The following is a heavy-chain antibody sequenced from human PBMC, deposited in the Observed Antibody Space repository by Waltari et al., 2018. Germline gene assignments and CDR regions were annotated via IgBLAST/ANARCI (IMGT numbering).Heavy chain of an antibody. CDR3: ARNRADVDSDGNWFDP. V-gene: IGHV1-69*04. Sequence: QVQLVQSGAEVKRPGSSVKVSCKASGGTLSSYAVSWGRQAPGQGLEWMGRVIRVGDGVNYEQKCQGRLTITADKGTRTAYMELSSLTTDDTAVYYCARNRADVDSDGNWFDPWGQGTLVTVSS. D-gene: IGHD4-17*01. CDR2: VIRVGDGV. CDR1: GGTLSSYA. J-gene: IGHJ5*02.